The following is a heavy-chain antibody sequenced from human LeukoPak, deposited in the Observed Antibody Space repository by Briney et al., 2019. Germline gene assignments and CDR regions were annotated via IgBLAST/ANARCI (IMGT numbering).Heavy chain of an antibody. Sequence: ASVKVSCKASGYTFTSYAMNWVRQAPGQGLEWMGWINTNTGNPAYAQGSTGRFVFSLDTSVSTAYLQISSLKAEDTAVYYCAREGYSYGYSLDYWGQGTLVTVSS. D-gene: IGHD5-18*01. V-gene: IGHV7-4-1*02. CDR3: AREGYSYGYSLDY. CDR2: INTNTGNP. CDR1: GYTFTSYA. J-gene: IGHJ4*02.